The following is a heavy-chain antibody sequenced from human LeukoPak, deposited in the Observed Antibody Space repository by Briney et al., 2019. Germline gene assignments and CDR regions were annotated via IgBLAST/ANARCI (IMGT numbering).Heavy chain of an antibody. V-gene: IGHV4-39*01. J-gene: IGHJ4*02. CDR3: AGFGSYFDY. Sequence: SETLSLTCTVSGGSFSSSSYYWGWIRQPPGKGLEWIGSIYYSGSTYYNPSLKSRVTISVDTSKNQFSLKLSSVTAADTAVYYCAGFGSYFDYWGQGTLVTVSS. CDR1: GGSFSSSSYY. CDR2: IYYSGST. D-gene: IGHD1-26*01.